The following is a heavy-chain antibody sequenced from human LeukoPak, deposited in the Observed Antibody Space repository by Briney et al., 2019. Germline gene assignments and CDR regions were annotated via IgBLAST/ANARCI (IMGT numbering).Heavy chain of an antibody. D-gene: IGHD6-6*01. CDR1: GFTFSSYW. Sequence: GGSLRLSCADSGFTFSSYWMSWVRQAPGKGLEWVAIIWYDGSEKFYGDSVKGRFTISRDNSKNTLYLQMNSLRAEDTAVYYCARDSGTTSSAGYYFDYWGQGTLVTVSS. V-gene: IGHV3-33*08. CDR3: ARDSGTTSSAGYYFDY. J-gene: IGHJ4*02. CDR2: IWYDGSEK.